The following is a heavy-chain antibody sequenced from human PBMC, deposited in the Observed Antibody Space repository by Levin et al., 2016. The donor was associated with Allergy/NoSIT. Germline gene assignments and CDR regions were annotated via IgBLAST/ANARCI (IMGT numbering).Heavy chain of an antibody. D-gene: IGHD6-13*01. CDR2: IYHSGST. Sequence: VRQMPGKGLEWIGSIYHSGSTYYNPSLKSRVTISVDTSKNQFSLKLSSVTAADTAVYYCAREQSGVSSWGQGTLVTVSS. V-gene: IGHV4-38-2*02. J-gene: IGHJ4*02. CDR3: AREQSGVSS.